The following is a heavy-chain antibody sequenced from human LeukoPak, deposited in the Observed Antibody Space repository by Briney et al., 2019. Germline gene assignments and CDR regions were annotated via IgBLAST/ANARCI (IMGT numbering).Heavy chain of an antibody. J-gene: IGHJ3*02. D-gene: IGHD4-23*01. CDR1: GFTFSSYW. CDR2: IKSKTDGGTT. CDR3: TTVIGGPDAFDI. Sequence: GGSLRLSCAASGFTFSSYWMHWVRQAPGKGLEWVGRIKSKTDGGTTDYAAPVKGRFTISRDDSKNTLYLQMNSLKTEDTAVYYCTTVIGGPDAFDIWGQGTMVTVSS. V-gene: IGHV3-15*01.